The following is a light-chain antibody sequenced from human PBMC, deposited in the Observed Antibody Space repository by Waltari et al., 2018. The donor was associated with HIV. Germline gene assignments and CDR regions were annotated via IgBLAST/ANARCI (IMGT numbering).Light chain of an antibody. Sequence: AIQLHQSHSVLPASVGDTVTITCRARRGIHSAFAWYQQRPGRAPKLLIYDASNLESGVPSRFRGSGFGTDFTLTITSLQVEDFAIYYCQQFNDSPFTFGPGTKLDV. J-gene: IGKJ3*01. CDR2: DAS. CDR1: RGIHSA. CDR3: QQFNDSPFT. V-gene: IGKV1D-13*01.